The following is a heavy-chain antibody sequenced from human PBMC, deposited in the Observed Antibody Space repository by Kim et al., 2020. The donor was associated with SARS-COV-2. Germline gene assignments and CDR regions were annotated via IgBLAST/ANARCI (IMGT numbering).Heavy chain of an antibody. CDR3: ASLMGKRTYGENLDY. D-gene: IGHD4-17*01. V-gene: IGHV1-69*13. CDR2: IIPIFGTA. CDR1: GGTFSSYA. Sequence: SVKVSCKASGGTFSSYAISWVRQAPGQGLEWMGGIIPIFGTANYAQKFQGRVTITADESTSTAYMELSSLRSEDTAVYYCASLMGKRTYGENLDYWGQGTLVTVSS. J-gene: IGHJ4*02.